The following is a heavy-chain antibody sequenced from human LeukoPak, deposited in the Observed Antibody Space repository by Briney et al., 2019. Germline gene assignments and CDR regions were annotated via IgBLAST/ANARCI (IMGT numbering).Heavy chain of an antibody. Sequence: PSETLSLTCTVSGGSISSYCWSWIRQPPGKGLEWIGYIYYSGSTYYNPSLKSRVTISVDTSKNQFSLKLSSVTAADTAVYYCARQRGTIFATGVFDYWGQGTLVTVSS. CDR3: ARQRGTIFATGVFDY. CDR2: IYYSGST. V-gene: IGHV4-59*04. CDR1: GGSISSYC. D-gene: IGHD3-3*01. J-gene: IGHJ4*02.